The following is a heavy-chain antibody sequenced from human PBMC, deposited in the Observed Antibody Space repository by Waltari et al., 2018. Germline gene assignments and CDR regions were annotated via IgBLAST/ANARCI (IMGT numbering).Heavy chain of an antibody. J-gene: IGHJ4*02. CDR3: AKDRGYCSGGSCYCDY. CDR1: GFTFSSYA. V-gene: IGHV3-23*01. CDR2: ISGSGGST. D-gene: IGHD2-15*01. Sequence: EVQLLESGGGLVQPGGSLRLSCAASGFTFSSYAMSWVRPAPGKGLEWVAAISGSGGSTYYADSVKGRFTISRDNSKNTLYLQMNSLRAEDTAVYYCAKDRGYCSGGSCYCDYWGQGTLVTVSS.